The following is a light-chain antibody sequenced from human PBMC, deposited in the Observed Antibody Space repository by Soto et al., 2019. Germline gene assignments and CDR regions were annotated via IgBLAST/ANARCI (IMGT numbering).Light chain of an antibody. CDR2: DAS. CDR1: QSVGTS. J-gene: IGKJ1*01. CDR3: QQRSNWPLGT. V-gene: IGKV3-11*01. Sequence: EIVMTQSPVTLSVSPGERATLSCRASQSVGTSLAWYQQKPGQPPRLLISDASDRATGIPAKFSGGGSGTDFNITISSLDPEDSAVYYCQQRSNWPLGTFGQWHKVDIK.